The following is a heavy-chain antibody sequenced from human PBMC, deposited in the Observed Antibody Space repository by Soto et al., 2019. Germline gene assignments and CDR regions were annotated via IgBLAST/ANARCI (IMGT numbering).Heavy chain of an antibody. CDR3: ARSRNGAVPDSINF. D-gene: IGHD2-8*01. CDR2: ISIVGSSK. Sequence: VGSLRLSCVGSGFTFSRFAIHWVRQAPCEGLEWVAVISIVGSSKYYGDSVKGRLTVSRDNPNNTVYLSMTGLRPEDTAVFYCARSRNGAVPDSINFWGQGTLVTVSS. CDR1: GFTFSRFA. V-gene: IGHV3-30-3*01. J-gene: IGHJ4*02.